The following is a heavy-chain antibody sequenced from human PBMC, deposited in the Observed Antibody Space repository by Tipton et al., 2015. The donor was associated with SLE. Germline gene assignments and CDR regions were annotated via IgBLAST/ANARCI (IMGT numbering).Heavy chain of an antibody. CDR2: IYSGGST. Sequence: TLSLTCAVSGGSISSHYWSWIRQSPGTGLEWIGYIYSGGSTNYNPSLKSRVTLSLDRSKNQFSLKLDSATAADTAVYYCASWGFDTWGQGTMVTVSS. D-gene: IGHD3-16*01. V-gene: IGHV4-4*09. CDR3: ASWGFDT. J-gene: IGHJ3*02. CDR1: GGSISSHY.